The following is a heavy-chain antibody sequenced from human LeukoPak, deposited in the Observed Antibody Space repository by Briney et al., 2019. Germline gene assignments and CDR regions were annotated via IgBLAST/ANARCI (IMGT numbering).Heavy chain of an antibody. J-gene: IGHJ4*02. Sequence: GGSLRLSCAASGFTFNNYGMHWVRQAPGKGLEWVAFIRYNGNNQYYADSVKGRFTISRDNSKNTLYLQMNSLKGDDTAVYYCARTYGSGSLDYGGQGTLVTVSS. D-gene: IGHD2-15*01. CDR2: IRYNGNNQ. V-gene: IGHV3-30*02. CDR3: ARTYGSGSLDY. CDR1: GFTFNNYG.